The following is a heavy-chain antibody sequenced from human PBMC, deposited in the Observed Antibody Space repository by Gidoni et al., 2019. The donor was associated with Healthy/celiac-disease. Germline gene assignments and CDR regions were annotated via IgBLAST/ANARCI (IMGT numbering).Heavy chain of an antibody. CDR3: AKDNQDDYIWGSYRRNYYFDY. Sequence: EVQLLESGGGLVQPGGSPRLSCAASGFTFSSYAMSWVRQAPGTGLEGVSAISGSGGSTYYAYSVKGRFTISRDNSKNTLYLQMNSLRAEDTAVYYCAKDNQDDYIWGSYRRNYYFDYWGQGTLVTVSS. CDR1: GFTFSSYA. D-gene: IGHD3-16*02. CDR2: ISGSGGST. V-gene: IGHV3-23*01. J-gene: IGHJ4*02.